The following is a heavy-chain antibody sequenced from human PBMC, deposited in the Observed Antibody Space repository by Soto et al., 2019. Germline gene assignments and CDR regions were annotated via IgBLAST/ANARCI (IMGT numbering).Heavy chain of an antibody. CDR3: ARPPYLRFWSGYYRY. V-gene: IGHV3-7*03. D-gene: IGHD3-3*01. Sequence: PRLSCAASGFTFSSYWMSWVRQAPGKGLEWVANIKQDGSEKYYVDSVKGRFTISRDNAKNSLYLQMNSLRAEDTAVYYCARPPYLRFWSGYYRYWGQGTLVTVSS. CDR2: IKQDGSEK. J-gene: IGHJ4*02. CDR1: GFTFSSYW.